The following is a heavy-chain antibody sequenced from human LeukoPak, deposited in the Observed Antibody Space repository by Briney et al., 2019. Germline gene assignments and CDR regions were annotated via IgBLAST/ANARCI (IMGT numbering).Heavy chain of an antibody. CDR2: IYYSGST. J-gene: IGHJ4*02. D-gene: IGHD6-13*01. CDR3: ARLKYWAAGSYYFDY. CDR1: GGSISSSSYY. Sequence: SETQTLTCTVSGGSISSSSYYWGWIRQPPGKGLEWIGSIYYSGSTYYNPSLKSRVTISVDTSKNQFSLKLSSVTAADTAVYYCARLKYWAAGSYYFDYGGQGTLVTVS. V-gene: IGHV4-39*01.